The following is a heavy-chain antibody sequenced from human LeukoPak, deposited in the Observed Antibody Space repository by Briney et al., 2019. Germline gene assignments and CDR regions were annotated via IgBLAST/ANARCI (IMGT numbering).Heavy chain of an antibody. V-gene: IGHV3-21*01. Sequence: PGGSLRLSCAASGFTFSSYSMNWVRQAPGKGLEWVSSISSSSSYIYYADSVKGRFTISRDNAKNSLYLQMNSLRAEDTAVYYCARKDDSSGRYNRGAFDIWGQGTMVTVSS. J-gene: IGHJ3*02. D-gene: IGHD3-22*01. CDR3: ARKDDSSGRYNRGAFDI. CDR1: GFTFSSYS. CDR2: ISSSSSYI.